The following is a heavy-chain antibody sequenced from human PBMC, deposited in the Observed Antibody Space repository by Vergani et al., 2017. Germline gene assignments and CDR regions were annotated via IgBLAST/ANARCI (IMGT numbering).Heavy chain of an antibody. Sequence: EVQLVESGGGLVQPGGSLRLSCAASGFTFSSYEMNWVRQAPGKGLEWVSYISSSGSTIYYADSVKGRFTISRDNAKNSLYLQMNSLRAEDTAVYYCARDGGLYSISQNYYYYYGMDVWGQGTTVTVSS. CDR2: ISSSGSTI. V-gene: IGHV3-48*03. D-gene: IGHD6-13*01. CDR3: ARDGGLYSISQNYYYYYGMDV. J-gene: IGHJ6*02. CDR1: GFTFSSYE.